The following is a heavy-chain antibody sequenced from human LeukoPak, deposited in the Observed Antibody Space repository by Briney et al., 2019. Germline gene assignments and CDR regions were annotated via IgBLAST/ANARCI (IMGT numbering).Heavy chain of an antibody. V-gene: IGHV1-46*01. CDR3: ALIAPPHN. D-gene: IGHD6-13*01. CDR1: GLTFTSYY. J-gene: IGHJ4*02. Sequence: ASVTVSCKASGLTFTSYYIHWVRQAPGRGLEWMGKINPSGTITTYAPKYQGRVTATKDTSTNTVYMELSSLRSDDTAVYYCALIAPPHNWGQGTLVTVSS. CDR2: INPSGTIT.